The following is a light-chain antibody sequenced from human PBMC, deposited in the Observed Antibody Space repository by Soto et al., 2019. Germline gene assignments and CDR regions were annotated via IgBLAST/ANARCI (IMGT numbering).Light chain of an antibody. CDR3: AAWDDSLNGFYV. Sequence: QSVLTQPPSASGTPGPRVTLSCSGSSSKIGSNTVNWYQQLPGTAPKLLIYSNNQRPSGVPDRFSGSKSGTSASLAISGLQSEDEADYYCAAWDDSLNGFYVFGTGTKLTVL. V-gene: IGLV1-44*01. CDR2: SNN. CDR1: SSKIGSNT. J-gene: IGLJ1*01.